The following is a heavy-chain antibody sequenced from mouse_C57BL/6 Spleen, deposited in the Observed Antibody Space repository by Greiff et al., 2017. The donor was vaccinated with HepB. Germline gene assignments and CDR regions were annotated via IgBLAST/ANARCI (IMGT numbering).Heavy chain of an antibody. V-gene: IGHV1-52*01. CDR3: ARPHYYGSSYEEAWFAY. J-gene: IGHJ3*01. D-gene: IGHD1-1*01. CDR1: GYTFTSYW. CDR2: IDPSDSET. Sequence: VQLQQPGAELVRPGSSVKLSCKASGYTFTSYWMHWVKQRPIQGLEWIGNIDPSDSETHYNQKFKDKATLTVDKSSSTAYMQLSSLTSEDSAVYYCARPHYYGSSYEEAWFAYWGQGTLVTVSA.